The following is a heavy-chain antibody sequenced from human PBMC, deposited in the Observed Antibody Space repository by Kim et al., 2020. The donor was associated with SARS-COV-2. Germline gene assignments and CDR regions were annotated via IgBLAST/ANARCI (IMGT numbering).Heavy chain of an antibody. V-gene: IGHV3-23*01. CDR1: GFTFSSYA. Sequence: GGSLRLSCAASGFTFSSYAMSWVRQAPGKGLEWVSAISGSGGSTYYADSVKGRFTISRDNSKNTLYLQMNSLRAEDTAVYYCAKDRAGYSKVAGDYFDYWAREPWSPSPQ. CDR2: ISGSGGST. D-gene: IGHD6-13*01. CDR3: AKDRAGYSKVAGDYFDY. J-gene: IGHJ4*02.